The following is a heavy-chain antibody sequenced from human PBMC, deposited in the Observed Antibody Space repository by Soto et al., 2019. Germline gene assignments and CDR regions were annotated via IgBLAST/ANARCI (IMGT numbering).Heavy chain of an antibody. V-gene: IGHV4-31*03. J-gene: IGHJ5*02. CDR2: IYYSGST. CDR3: ARDRVYGSGSYSGFPDNNWFDP. Sequence: PSETLSLTCTVSGGSISSGGYYWSWIRQHPGKGLEWIGYIYYSGSTYYNPSLKSRVTISVDTSKNQFSLKLSSVTAADTAVYYCARDRVYGSGSYSGFPDNNWFDPWGQGTLVTVSS. D-gene: IGHD3-10*01. CDR1: GGSISSGGYY.